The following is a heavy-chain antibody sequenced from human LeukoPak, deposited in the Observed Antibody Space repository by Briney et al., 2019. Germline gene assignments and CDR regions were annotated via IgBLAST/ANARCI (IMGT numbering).Heavy chain of an antibody. CDR3: ARGRKGGYYDSSGLPGNWYFDL. CDR2: IYYSGST. V-gene: IGHV4-39*01. Sequence: PSETLSLTCTVSGGSISSSSYYWGWIRQPPGKGLEWLGSIYYSGSTYYNPSLKSRVTISVDTSKNQFSLKLSSVTAADTAVYYCARGRKGGYYDSSGLPGNWYFDLWGRGTLVTVSS. D-gene: IGHD3-22*01. CDR1: GGSISSSSYY. J-gene: IGHJ2*01.